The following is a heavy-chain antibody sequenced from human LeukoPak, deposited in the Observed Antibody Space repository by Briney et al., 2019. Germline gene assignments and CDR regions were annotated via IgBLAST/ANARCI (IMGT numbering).Heavy chain of an antibody. Sequence: SETLPLTCTVSGGSISSSSYYWGWIRQPPGKGLEWIGSIYHSGSTYYNPSLKSRVTISVDTSKNQFSLKLSSVTAADTAVYYCARDPGYSGYAARRGDYWGQGTLVTVSS. V-gene: IGHV4-39*07. J-gene: IGHJ4*02. CDR1: GGSISSSSYY. D-gene: IGHD5-12*01. CDR3: ARDPGYSGYAARRGDY. CDR2: IYHSGST.